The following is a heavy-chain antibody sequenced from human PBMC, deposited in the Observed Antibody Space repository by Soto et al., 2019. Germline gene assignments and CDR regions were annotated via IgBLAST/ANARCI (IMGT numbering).Heavy chain of an antibody. CDR1: GYTFTSYY. J-gene: IGHJ3*02. V-gene: IGHV1-46*01. CDR3: ARALLRITMIVVFAPDAFDI. D-gene: IGHD3-22*01. Sequence: QVQLVQSGAEVKKPGASVKVSCKASGYTFTSYYMHWVRQAPGQGLEWMGIINPSGGSTSYAQKFQGRVTRTSDTSTSTVYMELSSLRSEDTAVYYCARALLRITMIVVFAPDAFDIWGQGTMVTVSS. CDR2: INPSGGST.